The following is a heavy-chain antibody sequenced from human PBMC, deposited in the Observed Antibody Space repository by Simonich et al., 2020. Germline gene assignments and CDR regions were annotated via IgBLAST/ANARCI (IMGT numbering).Heavy chain of an antibody. CDR1: GGTFSTYA. CDR3: ARGEAAAGMGFDY. J-gene: IGHJ4*02. CDR2: IITLLGIA. Sequence: QVQLVQSGAEVKKPGSSVKVSCKASGGTFSTYAISWVRQAPGQGLEWMGGIITLLGIANYTQKFQGRGTITADKSTSTAYMELSSLRSEDTAVYYCARGEAAAGMGFDYWGQGTLVTVSS. V-gene: IGHV1-69*10. D-gene: IGHD6-13*01.